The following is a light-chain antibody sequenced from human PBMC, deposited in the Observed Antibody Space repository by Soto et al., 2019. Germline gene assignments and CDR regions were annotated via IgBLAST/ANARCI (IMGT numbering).Light chain of an antibody. CDR1: QSLTSS. CDR3: QQRSTWPRT. J-gene: IGKJ4*01. CDR2: DAS. V-gene: IGKV3-11*01. Sequence: EIVLTQSPATLSLSPGERVTLSCRSSQSLTSSLVWYQQKPGQAPRLLIYDASNRATGIPARFSGSGSGTEFTLTINSLEPEDFAVYYCQQRSTWPRTFGGGTKVDIK.